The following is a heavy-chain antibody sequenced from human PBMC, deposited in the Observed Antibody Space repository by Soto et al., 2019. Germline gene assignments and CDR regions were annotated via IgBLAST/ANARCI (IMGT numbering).Heavy chain of an antibody. J-gene: IGHJ6*02. CDR3: AKDHYGSAIYGMDV. Sequence: EVQLVESGGGLVQPGRSLRLSCAVSGFTFDDYAMHWVRQAPGKGLEWVSGISWDSVSIGYADSVKGRFTISRDNAKNSRYLQMKSLRAEDTALYYCAKDHYGSAIYGMDVWGQGTTVTVSS. D-gene: IGHD3-10*01. CDR1: GFTFDDYA. V-gene: IGHV3-9*01. CDR2: ISWDSVSI.